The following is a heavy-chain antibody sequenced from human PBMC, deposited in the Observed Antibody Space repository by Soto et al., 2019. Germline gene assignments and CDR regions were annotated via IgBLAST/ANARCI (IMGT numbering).Heavy chain of an antibody. CDR1: GGSISSGCYY. CDR3: ARRWGRNFDY. J-gene: IGHJ4*02. Sequence: SGTPSLTCTVSGGSISSGCYYWNWIRQHPGKGLEWIGYIYYSGSTYYNPSLKSRVTISVDTSKNQFSLKLSSVTAADTAVYYCARRWGRNFDYWGQGTLVTVSS. CDR2: IYYSGST. V-gene: IGHV4-31*03. D-gene: IGHD2-15*01.